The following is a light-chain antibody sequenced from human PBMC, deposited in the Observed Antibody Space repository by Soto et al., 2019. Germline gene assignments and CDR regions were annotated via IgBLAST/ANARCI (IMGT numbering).Light chain of an antibody. J-gene: IGKJ3*01. CDR3: QQSYSSPPFT. CDR2: AAS. CDR1: QSISTY. V-gene: IGKV1-39*01. Sequence: DIPMTQSPSSLSASVGDRVTITCRASQSISTYLNWYQQIPGKAPKLLIYAASSLQSGVPSRFSGSGSGTGFSPTISGLQPADFGNYYCQQSYSSPPFTFGHGTKVDIK.